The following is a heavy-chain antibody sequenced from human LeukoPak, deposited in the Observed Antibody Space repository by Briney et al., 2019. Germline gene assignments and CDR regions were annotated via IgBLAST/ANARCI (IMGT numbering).Heavy chain of an antibody. Sequence: VKVSCKASGYTFTNYGTSWVRQAPGQGLEWMGWISTYNGNTNYAQKLQGRVTMTTDTSTSTAYMELRSLRSDDTAIYYCARVEDFWSGYLDYCGQGTLVTVSS. D-gene: IGHD3-3*01. CDR3: ARVEDFWSGYLDY. J-gene: IGHJ4*02. CDR1: GYTFTNYG. CDR2: ISTYNGNT. V-gene: IGHV1-18*01.